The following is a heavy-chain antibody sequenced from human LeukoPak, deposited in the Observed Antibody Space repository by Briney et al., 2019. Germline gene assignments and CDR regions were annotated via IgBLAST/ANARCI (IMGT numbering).Heavy chain of an antibody. CDR3: ARVRCSGGSCYSNFDY. CDR1: GYTFTNYG. J-gene: IGHJ4*02. D-gene: IGHD2-15*01. V-gene: IGHV1-18*01. CDR2: ISAYNGNT. Sequence: ASVKVSCKASGYTFTNYGISWVRQAPGQGLACMGWISAYNGNTNYAQKLQGRVTMTTDTSTSTAYMELRSLRSDDTAVYYCARVRCSGGSCYSNFDYWGQGTLVTVSS.